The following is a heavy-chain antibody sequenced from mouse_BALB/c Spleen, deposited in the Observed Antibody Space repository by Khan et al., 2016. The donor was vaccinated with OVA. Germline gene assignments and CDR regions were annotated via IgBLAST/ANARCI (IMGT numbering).Heavy chain of an antibody. CDR2: ISSGSSTI. J-gene: IGHJ2*01. CDR3: VSSNWDY. CDR1: GFTFSSFG. Sequence: EVELVASGGGLVQPGGSRKLSCAASGFTFSSFGMHWVRQAPEKGLEWVAYISSGSSTIYYADTVKGRFTISRDNPKNTLFLQMTSLRSEDTAMYYCVSSNWDYWGQGTTLTVSS. D-gene: IGHD4-1*01. V-gene: IGHV5-17*02.